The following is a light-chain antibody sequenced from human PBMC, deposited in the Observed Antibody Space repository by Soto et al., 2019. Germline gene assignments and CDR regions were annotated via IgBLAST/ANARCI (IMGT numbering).Light chain of an antibody. CDR3: HHYGSSLPYT. Sequence: VLTQSPGTLSLSPGERGTLSCRASQSISRNIVAWYQQKPGQAPKPLIFSASKRATGIPDRFSGSASGTDSFNDSSSGTDFSLPISRLEPEDFAVYYCHHYGSSLPYTFGQGTKLDIK. V-gene: IGKV3-20*01. J-gene: IGKJ2*01. CDR1: QSISRNI. CDR2: SAS.